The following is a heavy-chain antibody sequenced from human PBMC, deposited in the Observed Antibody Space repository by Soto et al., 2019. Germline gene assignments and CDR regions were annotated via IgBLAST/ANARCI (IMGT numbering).Heavy chain of an antibody. CDR2: INSGGGTT. V-gene: IGHV3-74*01. Sequence: GSLRLSCAASGFTFSGYWMHWVRQAPGRGLVWVSRINSGGGTTTYADSVKGRFTISRDNAKNTLYLQMNGLRAEDTAVYYCARWFTYGNFDYFDYWGQGTQVTVSS. CDR3: ARWFTYGNFDYFDY. CDR1: GFTFSGYW. J-gene: IGHJ4*02. D-gene: IGHD3-10*01.